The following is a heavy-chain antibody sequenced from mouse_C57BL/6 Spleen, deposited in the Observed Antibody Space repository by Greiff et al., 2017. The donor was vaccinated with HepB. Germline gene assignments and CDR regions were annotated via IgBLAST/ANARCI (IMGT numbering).Heavy chain of an antibody. CDR2: IDPSDSYT. D-gene: IGHD1-1*01. J-gene: IGHJ2*01. V-gene: IGHV1-69*01. CDR1: GYTFTSYW. CDR3: ARSGPHYYGSSHYFDY. Sequence: QVQLQQSGAELVMPGASVKLSCKASGYTFTSYWMHWVKQRPGQGLEWIGEIDPSDSYTNYNQKFKGKSTLTVDKSSSTAYMQLSSLTSEDSAVYYCARSGPHYYGSSHYFDYWGQGTTLTVSS.